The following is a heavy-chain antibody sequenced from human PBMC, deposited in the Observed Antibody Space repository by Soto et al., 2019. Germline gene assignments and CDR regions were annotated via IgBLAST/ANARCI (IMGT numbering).Heavy chain of an antibody. CDR1: GGSFSAYY. J-gene: IGHJ6*02. V-gene: IGHV4-34*12. D-gene: IGHD1-26*01. CDR3: ARQRPTDGRWEFANYYYNGMDV. Sequence: SETLSLTCAVYGGSFSAYYWSWVRQPPGKGLEWIGEIIHSESTKYNPSLKSRVTISVDTSKNQFSLKLSSVTAADTAVYYCARQRPTDGRWEFANYYYNGMDVWGPGTTVTVSS. CDR2: IIHSEST.